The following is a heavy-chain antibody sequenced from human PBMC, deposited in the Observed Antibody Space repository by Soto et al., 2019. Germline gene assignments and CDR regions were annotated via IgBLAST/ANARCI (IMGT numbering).Heavy chain of an antibody. CDR1: GYTFTSYD. Sequence: QVQLVQSGAEVKKPGASVKVSCKASGYTFTSYDINWVRQATGQGLEWMGCMNPNSGNTGYAQKLQGRVTMTRNTSISTGYMGVGSLRSEDTAVYYCAIRHECCSSTSCYTGHYYYYYGMAVWGQGTTVTVSS. J-gene: IGHJ6*02. CDR3: AIRHECCSSTSCYTGHYYYYYGMAV. V-gene: IGHV1-8*01. D-gene: IGHD2-2*02. CDR2: MNPNSGNT.